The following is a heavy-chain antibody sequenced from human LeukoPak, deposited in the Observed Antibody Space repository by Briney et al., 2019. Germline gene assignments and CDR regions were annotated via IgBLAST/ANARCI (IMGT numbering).Heavy chain of an antibody. CDR2: INISGGSA. CDR3: AKGLRFLEW. CDR1: AFTFSSYA. Sequence: GGSLRLSCAASAFTFSSYAMSWVRQAPGKGLEWVSTINISGGSAYYADSVKGRFTISRDNSKNTLYLQMNNLRAEDTAVYYCAKGLRFLEWWGQGTLVTVSS. V-gene: IGHV3-23*01. D-gene: IGHD3-3*01. J-gene: IGHJ4*02.